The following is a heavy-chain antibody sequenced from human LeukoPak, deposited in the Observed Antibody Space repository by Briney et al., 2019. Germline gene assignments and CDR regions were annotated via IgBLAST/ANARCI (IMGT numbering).Heavy chain of an antibody. Sequence: GGSLRLSCAASGSTFSSYAMTWVRQAPGKGLEWVSAIIGSGGSTYYADSVKGRFTISRDNSKNTLYLQMNSLRAEDTAVYYCAKDDCTNGVCYTRDYWGQGTLVTVSS. D-gene: IGHD2-8*01. CDR3: AKDDCTNGVCYTRDY. J-gene: IGHJ4*02. V-gene: IGHV3-23*01. CDR1: GSTFSSYA. CDR2: IIGSGGST.